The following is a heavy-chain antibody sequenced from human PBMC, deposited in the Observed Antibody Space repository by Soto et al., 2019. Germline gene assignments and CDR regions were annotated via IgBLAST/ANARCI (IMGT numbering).Heavy chain of an antibody. CDR3: ARGYSSGPDY. J-gene: IGHJ4*02. CDR1: GFSFSNHW. D-gene: IGHD6-19*01. CDR2: INSDGSTT. Sequence: EVQLVESGGGLVQPGGSLRLSCAASGFSFSNHWRHWVRQVPGKGLVWVARINSDGSTTTYADSVKGRFTISRANARNTLYLQMDSLRAEDTALYYCARGYSSGPDYWGQGTLVTVSS. V-gene: IGHV3-74*01.